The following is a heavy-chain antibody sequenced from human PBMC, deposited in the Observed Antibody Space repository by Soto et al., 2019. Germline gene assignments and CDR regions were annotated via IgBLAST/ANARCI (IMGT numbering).Heavy chain of an antibody. J-gene: IGHJ6*02. Sequence: SDTLSLTCAVYGGSFSGYYWSWIRQPPGKGLEWIGEINHSGSTNYNPSLKSRVTISVDTSKNQFSLKLSSVTAADTAVYYCARGGGYYYDSSGYFFSAKRVYYYGMDVWGQGTTVTVSS. CDR3: ARGGGYYYDSSGYFFSAKRVYYYGMDV. CDR1: GGSFSGYY. V-gene: IGHV4-34*01. D-gene: IGHD3-22*01. CDR2: INHSGST.